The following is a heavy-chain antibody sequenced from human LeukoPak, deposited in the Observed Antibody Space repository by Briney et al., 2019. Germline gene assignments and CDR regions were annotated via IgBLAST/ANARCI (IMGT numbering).Heavy chain of an antibody. Sequence: SETLSLTCTVSGGSISSSSYYWGWIRQPPGKGLEWIGSIYYSGSTYYNPSLKSRVTISVDTSKTQFSLKLSSVTAADTAVYYCARRGYSYGTFDYWGQGTLVTVSS. CDR2: IYYSGST. CDR3: ARRGYSYGTFDY. CDR1: GGSISSSSYY. V-gene: IGHV4-39*01. D-gene: IGHD5-18*01. J-gene: IGHJ4*02.